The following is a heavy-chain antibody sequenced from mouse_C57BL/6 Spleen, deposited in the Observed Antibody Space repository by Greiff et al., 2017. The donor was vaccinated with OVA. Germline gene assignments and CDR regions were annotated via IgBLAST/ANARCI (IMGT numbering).Heavy chain of an antibody. CDR2: ISSGGDYI. CDR1: GFTFSSYA. V-gene: IGHV5-9-1*02. Sequence: EVHLVESGEGLVKPGGSLKLSCAASGFTFSSYAMSWVRQTPEKRLEWVAYISSGGDYIYYADTVKGRFTISRDNARNTLYLQMSSLKSEDTAMYYCTRSTVVDPFSAYWGQGTLVTVSA. CDR3: TRSTVVDPFSAY. D-gene: IGHD1-1*01. J-gene: IGHJ3*01.